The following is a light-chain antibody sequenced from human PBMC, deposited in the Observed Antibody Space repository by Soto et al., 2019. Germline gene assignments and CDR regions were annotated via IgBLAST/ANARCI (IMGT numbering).Light chain of an antibody. CDR1: QSINSN. V-gene: IGKV3-15*01. CDR2: GAS. Sequence: EIVMTQSPATLSVSPGERVTLSCRASQSINSNLAWYQQKPGQAPRLLIYGASTRATGIPARFTGSGSGTEFTLTISSPQSEDFAMYYCQQYNNWPPYTFGQGTNLDIK. CDR3: QQYNNWPPYT. J-gene: IGKJ2*01.